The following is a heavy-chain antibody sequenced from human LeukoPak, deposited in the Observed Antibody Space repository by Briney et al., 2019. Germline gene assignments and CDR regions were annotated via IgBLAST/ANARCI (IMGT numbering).Heavy chain of an antibody. D-gene: IGHD2/OR15-2a*01. CDR2: IRYDGSNK. CDR3: AKDPKRGLWPLPFDY. CDR1: GFTFSSYG. V-gene: IGHV3-30*02. J-gene: IGHJ4*02. Sequence: GGSLSLFCAPSGFTFSSYGTHWARHAPGKGLEWVAYIRYDGSNKYYADSVKGRFTISRDNSKNTLYLQMNSLRAEDTAVYYCAKDPKRGLWPLPFDYWGQGTLVTVSS.